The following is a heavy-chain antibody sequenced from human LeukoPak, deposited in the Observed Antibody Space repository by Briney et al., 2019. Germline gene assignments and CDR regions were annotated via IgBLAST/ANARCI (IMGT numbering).Heavy chain of an antibody. Sequence: SETLSLTCAVYGGSFSGYYWSWIRQPPGKGLEWIGEINHSGSTNYNPSLKSRVTISVDTSKNQFSLKLSSVTAADTAVYYCARGEVYSSSWYQTQEDPNDAFDIWGQGTMVTVSS. CDR1: GGSFSGYY. CDR3: ARGEVYSSSWYQTQEDPNDAFDI. J-gene: IGHJ3*02. V-gene: IGHV4-34*01. CDR2: INHSGST. D-gene: IGHD6-13*01.